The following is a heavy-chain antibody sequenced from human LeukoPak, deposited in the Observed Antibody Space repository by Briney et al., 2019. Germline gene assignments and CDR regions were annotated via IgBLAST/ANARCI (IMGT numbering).Heavy chain of an antibody. V-gene: IGHV4-59*08. CDR1: GGSISSYY. D-gene: IGHD6-19*01. CDR2: IYYSGST. Sequence: SETLSLTCTVSGGSISSYYWSWIRQPPGKGLEWIGYIYYSGSTNYNPSLKSRVTISVDTSKNQFSLKLSSVTAADTAVYYCARLGSSGWSFDHWGQGTLVTVSS. CDR3: ARLGSSGWSFDH. J-gene: IGHJ4*02.